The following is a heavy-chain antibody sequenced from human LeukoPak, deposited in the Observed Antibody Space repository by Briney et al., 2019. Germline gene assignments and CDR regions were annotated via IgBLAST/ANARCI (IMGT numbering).Heavy chain of an antibody. D-gene: IGHD2-15*01. CDR2: IYPGDSET. CDR3: ARRYCSGVSCYLDY. CDR1: GYSFSSYW. Sequence: GESLKISCKGSGYSFSSYWIGWARQMPGEGLEWMGIIYPGDSETRYSPSLQGQVTISVDKSITTAYLQWSSLKASDTAMYYCARRYCSGVSCYLDYWGQGTLVTVSS. J-gene: IGHJ4*02. V-gene: IGHV5-51*01.